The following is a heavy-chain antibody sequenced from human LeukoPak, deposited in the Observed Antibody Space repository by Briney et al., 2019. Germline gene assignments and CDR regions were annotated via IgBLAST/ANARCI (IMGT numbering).Heavy chain of an antibody. J-gene: IGHJ4*02. CDR2: INPDSGGT. CDR3: ARDPGRYYGGNFDY. Sequence: ASVKVSCKASGYTFTDYYLHWVRQAPGQGLEWMGWINPDSGGTNCAPKFQGRVTMTRDTSISTAYTELSRLISDDTAVYYCARDPGRYYGGNFDYWGQGTLVTVSS. CDR1: GYTFTDYY. D-gene: IGHD4-23*01. V-gene: IGHV1-2*02.